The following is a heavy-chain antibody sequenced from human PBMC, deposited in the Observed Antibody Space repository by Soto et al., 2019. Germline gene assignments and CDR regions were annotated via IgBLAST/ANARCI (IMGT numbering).Heavy chain of an antibody. V-gene: IGHV3-23*01. J-gene: IGHJ4*02. Sequence: GGSLRLSCAASEFTFSNYAMSWVRQAPGKGLEWVSAISYGGGTTYYADSVKGRFTISRDNSKNTLYLQMNSLRAEDTAVYYLAKNPVYYYDSTGYHFDYWGQGTLVTVSS. CDR2: ISYGGGTT. D-gene: IGHD3-22*01. CDR3: AKNPVYYYDSTGYHFDY. CDR1: EFTFSNYA.